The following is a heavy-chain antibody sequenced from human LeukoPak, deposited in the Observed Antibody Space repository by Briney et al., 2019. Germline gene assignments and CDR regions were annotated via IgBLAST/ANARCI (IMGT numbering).Heavy chain of an antibody. CDR3: ARRRTVAARGYFDY. V-gene: IGHV4-4*02. J-gene: IGHJ4*02. D-gene: IGHD4-23*01. CDR2: INHSGST. Sequence: SETLSLTCDVSGGSISSGNWWSWVRQPPGKGLEWIGEINHSGSTNYNPSLKSRVTISVDTSKNQFSLKLSSVTAADTAVYYCARRRTVAARGYFDYWGQGTLVTVSS. CDR1: GGSISSGNW.